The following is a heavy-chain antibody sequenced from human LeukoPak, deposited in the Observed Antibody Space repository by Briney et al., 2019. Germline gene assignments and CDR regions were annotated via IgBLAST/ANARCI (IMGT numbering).Heavy chain of an antibody. J-gene: IGHJ3*02. D-gene: IGHD1-26*01. CDR2: IYYSGST. Sequence: SETLSLTCAVSGGSIGSTTYYWGWIRQPPGKELECIGSIYYSGSTYYNPSLKSRVTISLDTSKNQFSLKLSSVTAADTAVYYCARHKQSGTYYDAFDIWGQGTMVTVSS. CDR1: GGSIGSTTYY. CDR3: ARHKQSGTYYDAFDI. V-gene: IGHV4-39*01.